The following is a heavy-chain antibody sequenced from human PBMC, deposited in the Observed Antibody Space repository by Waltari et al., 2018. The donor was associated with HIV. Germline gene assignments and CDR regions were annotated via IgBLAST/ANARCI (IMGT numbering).Heavy chain of an antibody. CDR3: ATHYDSSGYFSFHP. V-gene: IGHV1-2*02. CDR1: GYTFTAYY. CDR2: INPIRGGT. Sequence: QVQLVQSGAEVRAPGASVKVSCKASGYTFTAYYLHWVRPAPGQGLEWVAWINPIRGGTTYAQKFQGRVTMTRDMSISTVYLELSSLRSDDTAVYYCATHYDSSGYFSFHPWGQGTLLTVSS. D-gene: IGHD3-22*01. J-gene: IGHJ1*01.